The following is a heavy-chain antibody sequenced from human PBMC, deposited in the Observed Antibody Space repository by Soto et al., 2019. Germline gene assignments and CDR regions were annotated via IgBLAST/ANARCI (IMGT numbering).Heavy chain of an antibody. J-gene: IGHJ5*01. CDR2: MNPNSGNT. CDR1: GYTFNNYD. CDR3: TRAYGAKTFDF. V-gene: IGHV1-8*02. Sequence: ASVKVSCKASGYTFNNYDIHWVRQAPGHGLEWMGWMNPNSGNTGYAQNFRGRVTMTQNTAIGTAYMELSSLRSDDTATYYCTRAYGAKTFDFGGKGTRVTAPS. D-gene: IGHD2-8*01.